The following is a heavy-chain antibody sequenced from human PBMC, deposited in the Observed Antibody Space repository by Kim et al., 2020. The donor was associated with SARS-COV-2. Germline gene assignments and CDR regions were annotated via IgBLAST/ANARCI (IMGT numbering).Heavy chain of an antibody. CDR3: ARGKNVLRYFDWRRDPRGFDY. V-gene: IGHV7-4-1*02. J-gene: IGHJ4*02. Sequence: ASVKVSCKASGYTFTSYAMNWVRQAPGQGLEWMGWINTNTGNPTYAQGFTGRFVFSLDTSVSTAYLQISSLKAEDTAVYYCARGKNVLRYFDWRRDPRGFDYRGQGTLVTVSS. D-gene: IGHD3-9*01. CDR1: GYTFTSYA. CDR2: INTNTGNP.